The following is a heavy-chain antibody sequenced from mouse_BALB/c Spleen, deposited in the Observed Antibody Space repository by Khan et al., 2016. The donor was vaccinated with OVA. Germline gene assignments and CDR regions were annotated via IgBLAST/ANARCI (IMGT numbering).Heavy chain of an antibody. CDR1: GYTFTAYA. V-gene: IGHV1S56*01. Sequence: VQLQESGPELVKPGALVKISCKASGYTFTAYAINWVKQRPGPGLEWIGWIYPGDGTTEYDENFKGKATLTADTSSSTAYMQLSSLTSEKYAVYFCAREGVRGVGMEYWGQGTSVSVSS. J-gene: IGHJ4*01. CDR2: IYPGDGTT. CDR3: AREGVRGVGMEY.